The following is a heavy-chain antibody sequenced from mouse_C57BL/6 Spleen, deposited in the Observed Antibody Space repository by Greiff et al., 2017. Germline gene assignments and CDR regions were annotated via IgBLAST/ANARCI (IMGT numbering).Heavy chain of an antibody. Sequence: VQLKQSGAELVRPGASVKLSCTASGFNIKDDYMHWVKQRPEQGLEWIGWIDPENGDTEYASKFQGKATITADTSSNTAYLQLRSLTSEDTAVYYRTNRYDYDGAYWGQGTLVTVSA. CDR2: IDPENGDT. J-gene: IGHJ3*01. D-gene: IGHD2-4*01. V-gene: IGHV14-4*01. CDR1: GFNIKDDY. CDR3: TNRYDYDGAY.